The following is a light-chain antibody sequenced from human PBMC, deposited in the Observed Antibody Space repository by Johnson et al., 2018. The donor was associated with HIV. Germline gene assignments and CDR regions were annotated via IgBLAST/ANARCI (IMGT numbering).Light chain of an antibody. CDR3: GTWDSSLSAGLPDV. J-gene: IGLJ1*01. V-gene: IGLV1-51*01. CDR2: DNN. CDR1: SSNIGNNY. Sequence: QSVLTQPPSVSAAPGQKVTISCSGSSSNIGNNYVSWYQQLPGTAPKLLIYDNNKRPSGIPDRFSGSKSGTSATLGITGLQTGDEADYYCGTWDSSLSAGLPDVCGTGTKVTVL.